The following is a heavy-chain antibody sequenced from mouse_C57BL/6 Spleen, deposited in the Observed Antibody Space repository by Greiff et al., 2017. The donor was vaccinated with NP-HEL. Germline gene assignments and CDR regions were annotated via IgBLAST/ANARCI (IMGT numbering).Heavy chain of an antibody. D-gene: IGHD2-3*01. J-gene: IGHJ3*01. V-gene: IGHV1-64*01. CDR3: ARSNDGFAWFAY. Sequence: QVQLQQPGAELVKPGASVKLSCKASGYTFTSYWMHWVKQRPGQGLEWIGMNHPNSGSTNYNEKFKSKATLTVDKSSSTAYMQLSSLTSEDSAVYYCARSNDGFAWFAYWGQGTLVTVSA. CDR2: NHPNSGST. CDR1: GYTFTSYW.